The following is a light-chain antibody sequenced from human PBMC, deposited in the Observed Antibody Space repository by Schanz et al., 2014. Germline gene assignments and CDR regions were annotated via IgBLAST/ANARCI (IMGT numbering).Light chain of an antibody. CDR3: SSYGGSSFLV. J-gene: IGLJ2*01. Sequence: QSALTQPASVSGSPGQSITISCTGTSSDVGSYNRVSWYQQHPDKAPKLMIFDVNQRPSGVPDRFSGSKSGNTAYLTVCGLQAEDEADYYCSSYGGSSFLVFGGGAKLIVL. CDR2: DVN. CDR1: SSDVGSYNR. V-gene: IGLV2-14*02.